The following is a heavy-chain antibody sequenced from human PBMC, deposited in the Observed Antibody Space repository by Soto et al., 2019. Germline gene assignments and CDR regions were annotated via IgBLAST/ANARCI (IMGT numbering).Heavy chain of an antibody. CDR3: ARAPKVSGSAQTRPDF. D-gene: IGHD6-6*01. CDR2: ISPSGTS. J-gene: IGHJ4*02. CDR1: SGSLSGYY. Sequence: SETLSLTCSLYSGSLSGYYWSWIRQPPGKGLLWIGEISPSGTSNYSPSLKSRVFISVDTSKNQFSLNLTSLTAADTAVYYCARAPKVSGSAQTRPDFWGQGSLVTVSS. V-gene: IGHV4-34*01.